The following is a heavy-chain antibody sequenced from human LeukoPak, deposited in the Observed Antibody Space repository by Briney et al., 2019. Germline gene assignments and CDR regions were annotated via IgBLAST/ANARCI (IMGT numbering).Heavy chain of an antibody. CDR3: AREDIVVVPAAIPPFFDI. D-gene: IGHD2-2*02. CDR2: IYTSGST. J-gene: IGHJ3*02. CDR1: GGSISSGSYY. V-gene: IGHV4-61*02. Sequence: PSETLSLTCTVSGGSISSGSYYWSWTRQPAGKGLEWIGRIYTSGSTNYSPSLKSRVTISVDTSKNQFSLKLSSVTAADTAVYYCAREDIVVVPAAIPPFFDIWGQGTTVTVSS.